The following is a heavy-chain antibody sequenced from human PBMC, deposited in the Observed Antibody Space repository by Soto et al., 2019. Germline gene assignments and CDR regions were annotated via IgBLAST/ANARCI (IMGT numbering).Heavy chain of an antibody. CDR3: ARPRTDILTGFAFDS. D-gene: IGHD3-9*01. Sequence: SETLSLTCTVSGGSISNYYWSWIRQTPGKGLEWLGYIYYRGNTKYNPSLKSRVTISIDTSKNQFSLNLTSVTAADTAVYYCARPRTDILTGFAFDSWGQGTMVTVSS. CDR1: GGSISNYY. V-gene: IGHV4-59*08. CDR2: IYYRGNT. J-gene: IGHJ3*02.